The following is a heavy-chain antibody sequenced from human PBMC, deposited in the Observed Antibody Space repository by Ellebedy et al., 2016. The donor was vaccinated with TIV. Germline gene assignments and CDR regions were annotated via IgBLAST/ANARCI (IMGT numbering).Heavy chain of an antibody. CDR3: AKAPIETCRGVICYPFDN. CDR1: GFTFNSYA. Sequence: GESLKISCAASGFTFNSYAMSWVRQAPGKGLEWVSAITGNGINTYHTDSVKGRFTISRDNSKNTLYLQMNSLRAEDTAVYSCAKAPIETCRGVICYPFDNWGLGTLVTVSS. V-gene: IGHV3-23*01. CDR2: ITGNGINT. J-gene: IGHJ4*02. D-gene: IGHD2-15*01.